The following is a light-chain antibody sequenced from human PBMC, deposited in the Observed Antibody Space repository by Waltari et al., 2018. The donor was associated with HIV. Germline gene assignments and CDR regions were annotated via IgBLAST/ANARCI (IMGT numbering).Light chain of an antibody. CDR1: TGEVNSGHY. CDR3: LVSFAGTWV. CDR2: DSN. J-gene: IGLJ3*02. V-gene: IGLV7-46*01. Sequence: QPVVTQEPSVTVSPGDTVTLTCASTTGEVNSGHYPSWVQQRPGHAPRTLIFDSNKKHSWTPARFSGSLLGGKAALTLSGAQPDDEADYYCLVSFAGTWVFGGGTKLTVV.